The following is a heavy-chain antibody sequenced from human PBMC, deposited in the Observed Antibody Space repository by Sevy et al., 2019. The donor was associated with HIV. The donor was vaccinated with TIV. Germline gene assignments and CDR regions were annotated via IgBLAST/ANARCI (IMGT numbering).Heavy chain of an antibody. Sequence: SETLSLTCAVYGGSFSGYYWSWTRQPPGKGLEWIGEINHSGSTNYNPSLKSRVTISVDTSKNQFSLKLSSVTAADTAVYYCARGRDVLLWFGELSHAAFDIWGQGTMVTVSS. V-gene: IGHV4-34*01. D-gene: IGHD3-10*01. J-gene: IGHJ3*02. CDR3: ARGRDVLLWFGELSHAAFDI. CDR2: INHSGST. CDR1: GGSFSGYY.